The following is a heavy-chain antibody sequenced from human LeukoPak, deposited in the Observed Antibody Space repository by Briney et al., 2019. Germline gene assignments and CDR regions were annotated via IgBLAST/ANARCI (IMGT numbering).Heavy chain of an antibody. CDR1: GGSITSTIYY. Sequence: PSETLSLTCTVSGGSITSTIYYWSWIRQPPGKGLEWIGSIYYSGSTSYNPSLQSRVTISVDTSKNQFSLELSSVTAADTAVYYCARGSRRLADFHYWGQGTLVTVSS. J-gene: IGHJ4*02. D-gene: IGHD1-26*01. CDR2: IYYSGST. CDR3: ARGSRRLADFHY. V-gene: IGHV4-39*01.